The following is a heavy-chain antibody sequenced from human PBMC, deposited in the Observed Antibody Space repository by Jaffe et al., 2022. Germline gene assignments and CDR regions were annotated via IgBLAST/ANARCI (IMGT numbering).Heavy chain of an antibody. CDR2: ISGSGGST. J-gene: IGHJ1*01. CDR3: AKDGGEAVAGIFGYFQH. CDR1: GFTFSSYA. Sequence: EVQLLESGGGLVQRGGSLKLSCAASGFTFSSYAMSWVRQAPGKGLEWVSAISGSGGSTYYAESVKGRFTISRDNSKNTLYLQMNSLRVEDTAVYYCAKDGGEAVAGIFGYFQHWGQGTLVTVSS. V-gene: IGHV3-23*01. D-gene: IGHD6-19*01.